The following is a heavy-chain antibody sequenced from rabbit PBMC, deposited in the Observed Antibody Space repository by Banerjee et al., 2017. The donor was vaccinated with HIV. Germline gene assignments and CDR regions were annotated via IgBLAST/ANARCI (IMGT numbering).Heavy chain of an antibody. J-gene: IGHJ4*01. CDR3: ARMAGSSYYNL. V-gene: IGHV1S45*01. D-gene: IGHD8-1*01. Sequence: QEQLVESGGGLVQPEGSLALTCKASGFTISSSYYMCWVRQAPGKGLEWIGCIYTGSGSTYYASWAKGRFTISKTSSTTVTLQMTSLTAADTATYFCARMAGSSYYNLWGPGTLVTVS. CDR2: IYTGSGST. CDR1: GFTISSSYY.